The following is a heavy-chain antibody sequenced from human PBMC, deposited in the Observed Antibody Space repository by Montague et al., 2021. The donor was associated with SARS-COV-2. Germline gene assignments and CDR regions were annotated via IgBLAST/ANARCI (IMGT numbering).Heavy chain of an antibody. J-gene: IGHJ4*02. CDR2: ISTDGSNQ. CDR3: ATRPPYFARPLVPLLDF. V-gene: IGHV3-30*04. D-gene: IGHD2/OR15-2a*01. Sequence: SLRLSCAASGFTFSTHAMHWVRQAPGKGLEWVAAISTDGSNQDFADSVKGRFTTSRDNSKNTLYTQMNSLRVDDTAIYYCATRPPYFARPLVPLLDFWGQGTLVIVSS. CDR1: GFTFSTHA.